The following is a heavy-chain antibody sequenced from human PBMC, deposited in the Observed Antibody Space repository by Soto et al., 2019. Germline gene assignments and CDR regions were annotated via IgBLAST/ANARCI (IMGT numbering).Heavy chain of an antibody. CDR1: GFTFSSYA. J-gene: IGHJ4*02. D-gene: IGHD2-2*01. CDR3: ARGFCSSTSCSRGHFDF. CDR2: ISGSGGST. V-gene: IGHV3-23*01. Sequence: PGGSLRLSCAASGFTFSSYAMSWVRQAPGKGLEWVSAISGSGGSTYYADSVKGRFTISRDNSKNTLYLQMNSLRADDTAVYYCARGFCSSTSCSRGHFDFWGQGTPVTVSS.